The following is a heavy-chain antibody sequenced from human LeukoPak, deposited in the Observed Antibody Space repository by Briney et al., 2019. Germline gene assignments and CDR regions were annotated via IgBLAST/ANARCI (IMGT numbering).Heavy chain of an antibody. V-gene: IGHV3-15*01. Sequence: GGSLRLSCAASGFTFSRAWMSWVRQAPGKGLEWVGHIKSKSDGGKADYGPPVKGRFTISRDDSKDTVYLQMNSLRAEDTAVYYCAREGVTYYYDSSGPPLYHYGMDVWGQGTTVTVSS. D-gene: IGHD3-22*01. CDR3: AREGVTYYYDSSGPPLYHYGMDV. CDR1: GFTFSRAW. J-gene: IGHJ6*02. CDR2: IKSKSDGGKA.